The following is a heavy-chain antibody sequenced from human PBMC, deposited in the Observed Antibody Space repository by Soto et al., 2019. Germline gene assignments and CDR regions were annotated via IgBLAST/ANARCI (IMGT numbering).Heavy chain of an antibody. D-gene: IGHD6-6*01. CDR3: ARGRTRNLYSSSPEPFDY. CDR1: GGSFSGYY. CDR2: INHSGST. Sequence: SETLSLTCAVYGGSFSGYYWSWIRQPPGKGLEWIGEINHSGSTNYNPSLKSRVTISVDTSKNQFSLKLSSVTAADTAVYYCARGRTRNLYSSSPEPFDYWGQGTLVTVSS. V-gene: IGHV4-34*01. J-gene: IGHJ4*02.